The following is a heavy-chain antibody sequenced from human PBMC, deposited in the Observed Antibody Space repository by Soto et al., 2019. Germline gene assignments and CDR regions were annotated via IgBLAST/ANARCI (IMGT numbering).Heavy chain of an antibody. J-gene: IGHJ6*02. D-gene: IGHD5-12*01. CDR2: VYTSGST. CDR1: GGSISSYY. Sequence: QVQLQESGPGLVKPSETLSLTCTVSGGSISSYYWSWILQPAGKGLEWIGPVYTSGSTNDNPSLRSRVTMAVDTSKNQFSLQLNSVTAADMAVYYCPGDRTILATSCYGMDVWGQGTAVTVSS. CDR3: PGDRTILATSCYGMDV. V-gene: IGHV4-4*07.